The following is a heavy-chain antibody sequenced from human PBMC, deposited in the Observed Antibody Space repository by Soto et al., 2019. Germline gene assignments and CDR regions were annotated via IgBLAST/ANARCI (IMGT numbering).Heavy chain of an antibody. CDR2: IYYSGST. Sequence: QVQLQESGPGLMKPSETLSLTCTVSGGSISSYYWSWIRQPPGKGLEWIGYIYYSGSTNYNPSLKSRVTISVDTSKNQFSLKLSSVTAADTAVYYCARETGDYWGQGTLVTVSS. CDR1: GGSISSYY. J-gene: IGHJ4*02. CDR3: ARETGDY. V-gene: IGHV4-59*01.